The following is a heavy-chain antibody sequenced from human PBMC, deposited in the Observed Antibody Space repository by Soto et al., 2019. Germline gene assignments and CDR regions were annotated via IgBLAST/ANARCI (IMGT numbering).Heavy chain of an antibody. V-gene: IGHV3-23*01. Sequence: GGSLRRSCAASGFTCSSYAMSWVRQAPGKGLEWVSAISGSGGSTYYADSVKGRFTISRDNSKNTLYLQMNSLRAEDTAVYYCAKDGGYSGYDLFSYWGQGTLVTVSS. CDR3: AKDGGYSGYDLFSY. J-gene: IGHJ4*02. CDR2: ISGSGGST. CDR1: GFTCSSYA. D-gene: IGHD5-12*01.